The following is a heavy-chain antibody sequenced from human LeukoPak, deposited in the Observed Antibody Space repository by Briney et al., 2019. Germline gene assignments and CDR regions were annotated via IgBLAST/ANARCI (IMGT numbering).Heavy chain of an antibody. Sequence: SETLSLTCSVAGGSISSYYWSWNRQPPGKGLEWIGYIYYRGSTKYNPSLKSRVTISVDTSNNQFSLKLSSVTAADTAVYYCAAAAYGSGSYTVDYWGQGTLVTVSS. J-gene: IGHJ4*02. CDR3: AAAAYGSGSYTVDY. D-gene: IGHD3-10*01. V-gene: IGHV4-59*01. CDR2: IYYRGST. CDR1: GGSISSYY.